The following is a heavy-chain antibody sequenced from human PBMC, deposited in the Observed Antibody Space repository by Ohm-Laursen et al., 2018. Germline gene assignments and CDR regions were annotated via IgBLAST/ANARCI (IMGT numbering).Heavy chain of an antibody. CDR2: IKPDGSEK. J-gene: IGHJ4*02. D-gene: IGHD1-1*01. V-gene: IGHV3-7*01. CDR3: ARDER. Sequence: SLRLSCTASGFTFSSSWMSWVRQAPGKGLEWVANIKPDGSEKYYLDSVKGRFTISIDNAKNSLYLQMNSLRAKDTAVYFCARDERWGQGTLVTVSS. CDR1: GFTFSSSW.